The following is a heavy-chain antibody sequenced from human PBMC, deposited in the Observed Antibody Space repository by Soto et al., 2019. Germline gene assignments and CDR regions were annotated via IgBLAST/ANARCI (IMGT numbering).Heavy chain of an antibody. J-gene: IGHJ4*02. V-gene: IGHV3-30*14. CDR2: ISDDGRNT. CDR3: ARDQGNSSSWPIDF. D-gene: IGHD6-13*01. Sequence: GGSLRLSCAASGFTFSNHAMHWVRQAPGKGLEWVAVISDDGRNTYYADSVKGRFTISRDNSKNTLYLQMNSLRAEDTAVYYCARDQGNSSSWPIDFWGQGTQVTVSS. CDR1: GFTFSNHA.